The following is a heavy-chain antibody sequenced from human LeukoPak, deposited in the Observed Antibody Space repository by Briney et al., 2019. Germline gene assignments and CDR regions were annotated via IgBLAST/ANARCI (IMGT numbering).Heavy chain of an antibody. Sequence: GGSLRLSCAASGFTFSSYWMHWVRQAPGKGLVWVSRINSDGSSTSYADSVKGRFTISRDNAKNSLYLQMNSLRAEDTAVYYCARDRSSSWYPSVLDWGQGTLVTVSS. CDR2: INSDGSST. CDR3: ARDRSSSWYPSVLD. J-gene: IGHJ4*02. CDR1: GFTFSSYW. V-gene: IGHV3-74*01. D-gene: IGHD6-13*01.